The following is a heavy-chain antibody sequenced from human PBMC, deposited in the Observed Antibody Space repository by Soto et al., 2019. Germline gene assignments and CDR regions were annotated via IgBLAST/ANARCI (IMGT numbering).Heavy chain of an antibody. D-gene: IGHD3-10*01. Sequence: EVQLLESGGGLVQPGGSLRLSCAASGFTFSNYAMSWVRQAPGKGLEWVSAISGSDGSTYYAGSVKGRFTISRDNSKNTLYLQMNSLRDEDTAVYYCAPGVFDYWGQGILVTVSS. CDR1: GFTFSNYA. V-gene: IGHV3-23*01. CDR2: ISGSDGST. J-gene: IGHJ4*02. CDR3: APGVFDY.